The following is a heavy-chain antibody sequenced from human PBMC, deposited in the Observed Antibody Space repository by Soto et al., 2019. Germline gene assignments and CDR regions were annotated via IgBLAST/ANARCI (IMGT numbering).Heavy chain of an antibody. CDR1: GGSFSGYY. D-gene: IGHD1-26*01. CDR2: INHSGGT. CDR3: ARLRWEQPWVFDY. Sequence: QVQLQQWGAGLLKPSETLSLTCAVYGGSFSGYYWSCIRQPPGKGLAWIWEINHSGGTNYNPSLKSRVTISVDTSKNQFSLNLSSVTAADTAVYYCARLRWEQPWVFDYWGQGTLVTVSS. V-gene: IGHV4-34*02. J-gene: IGHJ4*02.